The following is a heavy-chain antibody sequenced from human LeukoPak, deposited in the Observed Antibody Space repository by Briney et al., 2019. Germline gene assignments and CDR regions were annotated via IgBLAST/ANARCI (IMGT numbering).Heavy chain of an antibody. V-gene: IGHV3-33*03. J-gene: IGHJ1*01. CDR1: GFSLTSHG. Sequence: GGSLRLSCAASGFSLTSHGMHWVRQAPGKGLEWVAIIWYGGSNKSYLESVKGRFSISVDTSNNTLILQMNSLRVEDTAVYYCATYSILNAREFRYWGQGTLVTVTS. D-gene: IGHD4-11*01. CDR3: ATYSILNAREFRY. CDR2: IWYGGSNK.